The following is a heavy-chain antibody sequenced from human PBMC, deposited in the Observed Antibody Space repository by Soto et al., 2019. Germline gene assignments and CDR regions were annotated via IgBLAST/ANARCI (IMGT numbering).Heavy chain of an antibody. CDR3: ARDKSIVVVPAASPIDAFDI. Sequence: QVQLVQSGAEVKKPGSSVKVSCKASGGTFSSYTISWVRQAPGQGLEWMGRIIPILGIANYAQKFQGRVTITADKSTSTAYMELSSLRSEDTAVYYCARDKSIVVVPAASPIDAFDIWGQGTMVTVSS. D-gene: IGHD2-2*01. CDR2: IIPILGIA. V-gene: IGHV1-69*08. J-gene: IGHJ3*02. CDR1: GGTFSSYT.